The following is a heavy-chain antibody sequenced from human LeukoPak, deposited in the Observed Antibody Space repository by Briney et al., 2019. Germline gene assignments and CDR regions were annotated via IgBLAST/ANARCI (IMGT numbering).Heavy chain of an antibody. Sequence: GGSLRLSCAASGFTFSSYGMHWVRQAPGKGLEWVAFIRYDGNNKYYADSVKGRFTISRDNSKNTLYPQMNSLRAEDTAVYYCAAQGSSWYNFDYWGQGTLVTVSS. CDR2: IRYDGNNK. D-gene: IGHD6-13*01. V-gene: IGHV3-30*02. J-gene: IGHJ4*02. CDR1: GFTFSSYG. CDR3: AAQGSSWYNFDY.